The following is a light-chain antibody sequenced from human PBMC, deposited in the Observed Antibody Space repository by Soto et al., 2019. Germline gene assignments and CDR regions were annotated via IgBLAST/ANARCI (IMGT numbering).Light chain of an antibody. V-gene: IGKV3-20*01. J-gene: IGKJ1*01. CDR3: QQYYTTPVT. Sequence: EIVLTQSPGTLSLSPGERATLSCRASQSVSSSYLAWYQQKPGQAPRLLIYGASSRATGIPDRFSGSGSGTDFTLTISSLQAEDVAVYFCQQYYTTPVTFGQGTKVDIK. CDR1: QSVSSSY. CDR2: GAS.